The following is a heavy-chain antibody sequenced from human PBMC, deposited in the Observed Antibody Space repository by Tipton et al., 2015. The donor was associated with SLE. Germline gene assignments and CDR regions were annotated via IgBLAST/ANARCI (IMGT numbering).Heavy chain of an antibody. CDR3: ARGVSGWYVEAFDI. CDR2: IYYSGST. J-gene: IGHJ3*02. Sequence: LRLSCTVSGGSISSGGYYWSWIRQHPGKGLEWIGYIYYSGSTYYNPSLKSRVTISVDTSKNQFSLKLSSVTAADTAVYYCARGVSGWYVEAFDIWGQGTMVTVSS. D-gene: IGHD6-19*01. V-gene: IGHV4-31*03. CDR1: GGSISSGGYY.